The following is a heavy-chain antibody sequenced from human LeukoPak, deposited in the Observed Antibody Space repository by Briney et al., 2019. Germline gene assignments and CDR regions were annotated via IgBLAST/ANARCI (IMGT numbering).Heavy chain of an antibody. CDR1: DGSFSGYY. V-gene: IGHV4-34*01. J-gene: IGHJ4*02. CDR3: ASLRVPGDFDY. CDR2: IYHSGNT. Sequence: SETLSLTCAVYDGSFSGYYWSWIRQPPGKGLEWIGNIYHSGNTYYNSSLKSRVTISVDTSKNQFSLRLTSVTAADTAVYYCASLRVPGDFDYWGQGTLVTVSS. D-gene: IGHD3-16*01.